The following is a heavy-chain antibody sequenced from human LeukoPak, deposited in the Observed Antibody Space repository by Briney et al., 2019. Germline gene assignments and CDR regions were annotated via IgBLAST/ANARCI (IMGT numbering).Heavy chain of an antibody. J-gene: IGHJ6*02. V-gene: IGHV3-13*04. CDR1: GFTFSSYD. CDR2: IGTAGDT. CDR3: ARALAVAGTYYYGMDV. Sequence: GGSLRLSCAASGFTFSSYDMHWVRHATGKGLEWVSAIGTAGDTYYPGSVKGRFTISRENAKNSLYLQMNSLRAGDTAVYYCARALAVAGTYYYGMDVWGQGTTVTVSS. D-gene: IGHD6-19*01.